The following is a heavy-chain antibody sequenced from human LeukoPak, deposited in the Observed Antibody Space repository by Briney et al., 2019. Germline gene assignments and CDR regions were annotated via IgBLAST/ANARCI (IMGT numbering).Heavy chain of an antibody. CDR1: GSTVSDNY. J-gene: IGHJ4*02. D-gene: IGHD6-13*01. CDR2: MYSGGDT. V-gene: IGHV3-53*01. Sequence: GGSLRLSCAASGSTVSDNYMSWVRRAPGKGLEWVSDMYSGGDTYYATSVKGRFTFSRDISKNTLFLQMNGLTTEDTAMYYCARDAPQVPAAGVLASGGQGTLVTVSS. CDR3: ARDAPQVPAAGVLAS.